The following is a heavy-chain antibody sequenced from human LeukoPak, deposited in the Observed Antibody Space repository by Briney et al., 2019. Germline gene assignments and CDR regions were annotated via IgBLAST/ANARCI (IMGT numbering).Heavy chain of an antibody. Sequence: GGSLRLSCAASGFTFSSYAMSWVRQAPGKGLEWVSAIGGSGGSTYYADSVKGRFTISRDNSKNTLCLQMNSLRAEDTAVYYCAKDRYSSSWYPGYWGQGTLVTVSS. V-gene: IGHV3-23*01. D-gene: IGHD6-13*01. J-gene: IGHJ4*02. CDR1: GFTFSSYA. CDR2: IGGSGGST. CDR3: AKDRYSSSWYPGY.